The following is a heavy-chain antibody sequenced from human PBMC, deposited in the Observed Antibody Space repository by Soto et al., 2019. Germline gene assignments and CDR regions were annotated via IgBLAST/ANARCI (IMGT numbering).Heavy chain of an antibody. CDR2: IIPIFGTA. J-gene: IGHJ5*02. CDR3: ARDHCDFWSGYPGGHNWFDP. D-gene: IGHD3-3*01. CDR1: GGTFSSYA. Sequence: SVKVSCKASGGTFSSYAISWVRQAPGQGLEWMGGIIPIFGTANYAQKFQGRVTITADKSTSTAYMELSSLRSEDTAVYYCARDHCDFWSGYPGGHNWFDPWGQGTLVTVSS. V-gene: IGHV1-69*06.